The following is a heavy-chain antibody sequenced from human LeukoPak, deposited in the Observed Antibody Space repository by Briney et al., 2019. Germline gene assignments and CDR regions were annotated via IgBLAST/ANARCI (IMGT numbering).Heavy chain of an antibody. D-gene: IGHD3-10*01. CDR1: GGTFSSYT. Sequence: SVKVSCKASGGTFSSYTISWVRQAPGQGLEWMGRIIPILGIANYAQKFQGRVTITADESTSTAYMELSSLRSEDTAVYYCARDRGRRFAFDIWGQGTMVTVSS. CDR3: ARDRGRRFAFDI. J-gene: IGHJ3*02. CDR2: IIPILGIA. V-gene: IGHV1-69*04.